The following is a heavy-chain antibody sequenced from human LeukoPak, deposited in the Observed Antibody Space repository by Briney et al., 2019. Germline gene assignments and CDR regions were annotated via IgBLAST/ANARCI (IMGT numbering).Heavy chain of an antibody. CDR1: GFTFSSYE. Sequence: GGSLRLSCAASGFTFSSYEVNWVRQAPGKGLEWVSYISSSGSTRYYADSVKGRFTISRDNAKNSLYLQMNSLRAEDTAVYYCARGASSSWSYYYYYMDVWGKGTTVTISS. CDR3: ARGASSSWSYYYYYMDV. J-gene: IGHJ6*03. D-gene: IGHD6-13*01. V-gene: IGHV3-48*03. CDR2: ISSSGSTR.